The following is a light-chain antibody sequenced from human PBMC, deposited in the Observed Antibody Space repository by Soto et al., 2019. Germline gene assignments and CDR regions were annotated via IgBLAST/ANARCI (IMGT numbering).Light chain of an antibody. V-gene: IGKV3-20*01. CDR1: QSVSSS. Sequence: EIVLTQSPGTLSLSPGEGATLSCRASQSVSSSLAWYQQKPGQAPRLLIYGASSRATGIPDRFSGSGSGPDFTLTISRLEPEDFAVYFCQHYGSSRTFGQGTKVDIK. J-gene: IGKJ1*01. CDR3: QHYGSSRT. CDR2: GAS.